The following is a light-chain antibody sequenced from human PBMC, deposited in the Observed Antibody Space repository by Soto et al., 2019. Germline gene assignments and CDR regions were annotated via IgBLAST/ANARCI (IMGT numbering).Light chain of an antibody. J-gene: IGLJ2*01. CDR2: EVS. CDR1: SSDLGGYNY. Sequence: QSALTQPASVSGSPGQSITISCTGTSSDLGGYNYVSWYQQHPGKAPKLMIFEVSNRPSGVSDRFSGSKSGNTASLTISGLQAEDEADYYCSSYTSSSHVLFGGGTQLTVL. V-gene: IGLV2-14*01. CDR3: SSYTSSSHVL.